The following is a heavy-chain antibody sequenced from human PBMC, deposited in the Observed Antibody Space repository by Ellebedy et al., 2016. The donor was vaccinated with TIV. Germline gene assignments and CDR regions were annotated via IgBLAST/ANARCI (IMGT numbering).Heavy chain of an antibody. J-gene: IGHJ5*02. CDR1: GGSFSGYY. CDR2: INHSGST. CDR3: ATSGYSYGLFDP. V-gene: IGHV4-34*01. D-gene: IGHD5-18*01. Sequence: SETLSLXCAVYGGSFSGYYWSWIRQPPGKGLEWIGEINHSGSTNYNPSLKSRVTISVDTSKNQFSLKLSSVTAADTAVYYCATSGYSYGLFDPWGQGTLVTVSS.